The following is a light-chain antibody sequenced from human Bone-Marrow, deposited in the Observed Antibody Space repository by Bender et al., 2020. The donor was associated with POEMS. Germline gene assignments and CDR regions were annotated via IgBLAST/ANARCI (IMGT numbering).Light chain of an antibody. CDR3: SSYAGSNDLV. CDR1: SSDVGGYDF. V-gene: IGLV2-8*01. CDR2: DVS. J-gene: IGLJ2*01. Sequence: QSALTQPASVSGSPGQSVTISCTGTSSDVGGYDFVSWYQQHPGKAPKVMIYDVSERPSGVPDRFSGSKSGRTASLTVSGLQAEDEADYYCSSYAGSNDLVFGGGTKLTVL.